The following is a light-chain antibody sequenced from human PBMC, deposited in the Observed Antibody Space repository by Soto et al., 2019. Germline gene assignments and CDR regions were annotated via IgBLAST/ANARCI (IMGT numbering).Light chain of an antibody. CDR1: QTSSTY. CDR2: DAS. CDR3: QQSDSTPYT. J-gene: IGKJ2*01. V-gene: IGKV1-39*01. Sequence: DIQMTQSPSSLSASVGDRVTITCRASQTSSTYLNWYQQKPGKAPRLLIYDASSLLSGVPSRFSGSGSGTDFTLTIASLQPEYFSTYYCQQSDSTPYTFGQGTKVEI.